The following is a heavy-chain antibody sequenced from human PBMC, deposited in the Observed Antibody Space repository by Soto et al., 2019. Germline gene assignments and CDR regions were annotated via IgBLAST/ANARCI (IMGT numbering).Heavy chain of an antibody. V-gene: IGHV1-69*13. J-gene: IGHJ4*02. CDR2: IIPIFGTA. D-gene: IGHD5-12*01. Sequence: SVKVSCKASGCTFSSYAISWVRQAPGQGLEWMGGIIPIFGTANYAQKFQGRVTITADESTSTAYMELSSLRSEDTAVYYCATLRALVAPSVYWGQGTLVTVSS. CDR3: ATLRALVAPSVY. CDR1: GCTFSSYA.